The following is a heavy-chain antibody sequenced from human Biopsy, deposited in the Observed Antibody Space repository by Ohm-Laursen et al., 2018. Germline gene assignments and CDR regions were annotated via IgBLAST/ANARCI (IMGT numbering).Heavy chain of an antibody. D-gene: IGHD2/OR15-2a*01. CDR3: ARATNSTGWPYYYFYGMDV. CDR1: GGSISSDY. J-gene: IGHJ6*02. Sequence: GTLSLTCTVSGGSISSDYWSWIRQTPGKGLEWIGYIYYSGSTNYNPSLKSRVTISVHTSKNQFSLRLNSVTAADTAVYYCARATNSTGWPYYYFYGMDVWGQGTTVTVSS. V-gene: IGHV4-59*01. CDR2: IYYSGST.